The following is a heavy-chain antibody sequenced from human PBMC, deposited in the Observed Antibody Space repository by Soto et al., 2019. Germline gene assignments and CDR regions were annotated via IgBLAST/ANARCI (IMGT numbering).Heavy chain of an antibody. J-gene: IGHJ4*02. V-gene: IGHV1-18*01. Sequence: ASVKVSCKASGYTFTSYGISWVRQAPGQGLEWMGWISAYNGNTNYAQKLQGRVTMTTDTSTSTAYMELRSLRSDDTAVYYCARDVGGGWEWEPETPFDYWGQGTLVTVSS. D-gene: IGHD1-26*01. CDR1: GYTFTSYG. CDR3: ARDVGGGWEWEPETPFDY. CDR2: ISAYNGNT.